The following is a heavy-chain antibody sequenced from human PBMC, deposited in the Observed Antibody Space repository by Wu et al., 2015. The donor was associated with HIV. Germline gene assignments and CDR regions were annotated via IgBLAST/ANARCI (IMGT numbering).Heavy chain of an antibody. CDR1: GGTFSSYA. CDR3: AEGNGIAAAASPLIXTT. CDR2: IIPIFGTA. Sequence: QVQLVQSGAEVKKPGSSVKVSCKASGGTFSSYAISWVRQAPGQGLEWMGGIIPIFGTANYAQKFQGRVTITTDESTSTAYMELSSLRSEDTAVYYCAEGNGIAAAASPLIXTTWGQGNAGPPSP. D-gene: IGHD6-13*01. J-gene: IGHJ4*02. V-gene: IGHV1-69*05.